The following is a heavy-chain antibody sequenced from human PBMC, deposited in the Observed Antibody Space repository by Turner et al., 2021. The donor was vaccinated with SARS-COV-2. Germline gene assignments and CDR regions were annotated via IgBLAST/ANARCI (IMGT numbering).Heavy chain of an antibody. J-gene: IGHJ5*02. Sequence: QVQLVQSGAEVKKPGASVKVSWKISGYTLTELSMYWVRQAPGKGLEWMGGFDPEDGETIYAQNFQGRVTMTEDTSTDTAYMELSSLRSEDTAVYFCATGYQLRVNWFDPWGQGTLVTVSS. CDR3: ATGYQLRVNWFDP. V-gene: IGHV1-24*01. CDR1: GYTLTELS. CDR2: FDPEDGET. D-gene: IGHD2-2*01.